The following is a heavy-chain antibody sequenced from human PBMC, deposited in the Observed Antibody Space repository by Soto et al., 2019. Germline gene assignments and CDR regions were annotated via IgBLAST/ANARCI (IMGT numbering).Heavy chain of an antibody. CDR3: AKAPTAAGTYWVDY. J-gene: IGHJ4*02. D-gene: IGHD6-13*01. V-gene: IGHV3-23*01. CDR2: ITSSGSST. Sequence: GGSLRLSCAASRFTFSTYAMNWVRQAPGKGLEWVSTITSSGSSTYYADSVKGRFTISRDNSKNTLYLQMNNLRAEDTAVYYCAKAPTAAGTYWVDYWGQGTLVTVSS. CDR1: RFTFSTYA.